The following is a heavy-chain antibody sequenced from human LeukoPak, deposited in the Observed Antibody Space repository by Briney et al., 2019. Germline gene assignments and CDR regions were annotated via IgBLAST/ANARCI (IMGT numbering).Heavy chain of an antibody. Sequence: SETPSLTCTVSGASIRNNYWSWLRQPAGKGLEWIGRIYTSGTTTYNPSLESRVTISVDTSKNQFSLNLSSVTAADTAVYYCARDVPSAFSGTYVDVWGQGTTVTVSS. CDR3: ARDVPSAFSGTYVDV. J-gene: IGHJ6*02. CDR1: GASIRNNY. D-gene: IGHD1-26*01. V-gene: IGHV4-4*07. CDR2: IYTSGTT.